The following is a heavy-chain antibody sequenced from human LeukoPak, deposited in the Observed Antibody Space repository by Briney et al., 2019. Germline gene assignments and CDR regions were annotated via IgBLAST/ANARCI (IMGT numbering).Heavy chain of an antibody. J-gene: IGHJ4*02. Sequence: QSGGSLRLSCAASGFTFRNYAMTWVRQAPGKGLEWVAVISYDATYKYYADSVKGRFTISRDNSRDTLYLQMNSLRPEDTAMYYCAKDPSRLLYYFEYWGQGTLVTVSS. V-gene: IGHV3-30*18. CDR1: GFTFRNYA. CDR2: ISYDATYK. CDR3: AKDPSRLLYYFEY. D-gene: IGHD2-15*01.